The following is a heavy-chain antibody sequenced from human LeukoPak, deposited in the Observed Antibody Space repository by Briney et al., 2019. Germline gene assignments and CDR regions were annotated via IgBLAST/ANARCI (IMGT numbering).Heavy chain of an antibody. V-gene: IGHV1-69*04. CDR3: ANIQSGSPDY. CDR1: GGTFSSYA. J-gene: IGHJ4*02. CDR2: IIPILGIA. Sequence: ASVKVSCKASGGTFSSYAISWVRQAPGQGLEWMGRIIPILGIANYAQKFQGRVTITSDKSTSTAYMELSSLRSEDTAVYYCANIQSGSPDYWGQGTLVTVSS. D-gene: IGHD1-26*01.